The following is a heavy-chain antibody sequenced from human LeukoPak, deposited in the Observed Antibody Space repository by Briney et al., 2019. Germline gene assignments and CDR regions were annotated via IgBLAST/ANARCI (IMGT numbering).Heavy chain of an antibody. CDR1: GYTFTSYD. D-gene: IGHD3-10*01. Sequence: ASVKVSCKASGYTFTSYDINWVRQATGQGLEWMGWMNPNSGNTGYAQKFQGRVTITRNTSISTAYMELSSLRSEDTAVYYCATVLTGSGSYPFDYWGQGTLVTVSS. CDR2: MNPNSGNT. J-gene: IGHJ4*02. CDR3: ATVLTGSGSYPFDY. V-gene: IGHV1-8*03.